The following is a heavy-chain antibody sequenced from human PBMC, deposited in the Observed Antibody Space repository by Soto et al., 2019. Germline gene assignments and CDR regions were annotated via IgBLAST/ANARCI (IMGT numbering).Heavy chain of an antibody. D-gene: IGHD6-13*01. Sequence: PSDTLSLTCAVYGGSFSVFYWSWIRQPPGKGLEWIGEINHSGSTNYKPSLKRRVTLAVDTSKNQFSLKLSSLTAADTAVYYCSRPYYIAAAGTGFSYWGPGTFVTVSS. V-gene: IGHV4-34*01. CDR3: SRPYYIAAAGTGFSY. J-gene: IGHJ4*02. CDR1: GGSFSVFY. CDR2: INHSGST.